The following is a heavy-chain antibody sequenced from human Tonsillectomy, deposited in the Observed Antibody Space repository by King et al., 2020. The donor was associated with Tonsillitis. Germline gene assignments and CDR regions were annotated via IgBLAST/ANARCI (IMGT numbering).Heavy chain of an antibody. CDR2: ISWNSGRI. J-gene: IGHJ6*02. CDR1: GFTFDDYA. CDR3: AKDRSGGAGISLNYYGMDV. D-gene: IGHD6-25*01. Sequence: VQLVESGGGLVQPGRSLRLSCAASGFTFDDYAMHWVRQAAGKGLEWVSGISWNSGRIGYVDSVKGRFTISRDNAKNSLYLQMNSLRAEDTALDYCAKDRSGGAGISLNYYGMDVWGQGTTVTVSS. V-gene: IGHV3-9*01.